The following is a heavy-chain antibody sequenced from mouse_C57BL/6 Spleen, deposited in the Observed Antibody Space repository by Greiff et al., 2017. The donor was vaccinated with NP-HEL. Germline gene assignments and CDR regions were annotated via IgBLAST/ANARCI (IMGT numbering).Heavy chain of an antibody. CDR2: IYPRSGNT. CDR1: GYPFTSYG. Sequence: QVQLQQSGAELARPGASVKLSCKASGYPFTSYGISWVKQRTGQGLEWIGEIYPRSGNTYYNEKFKGKATLTADKSSSTAYMELRSLTSEDSAVYFCARGNGNLDYWGKGTTLTVSS. J-gene: IGHJ2*01. V-gene: IGHV1-81*01. CDR3: ARGNGNLDY. D-gene: IGHD2-1*01.